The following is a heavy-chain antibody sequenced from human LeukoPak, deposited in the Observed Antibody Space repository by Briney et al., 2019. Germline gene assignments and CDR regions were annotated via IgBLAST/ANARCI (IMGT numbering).Heavy chain of an antibody. V-gene: IGHV4-61*08. CDR2: IYYSGST. Sequence: SETLSLTCAVSGGSISSGGYSWSWIRQPPGKGLERIGYIYYSGSTNYNPSLKSRVTISVDTSKNQFSLKLSSVTAADTAVYYCARTTYDSSGYYYELSAFDIWGQGTMVTVSS. J-gene: IGHJ3*02. D-gene: IGHD3-22*01. CDR1: GGSISSGGYS. CDR3: ARTTYDSSGYYYELSAFDI.